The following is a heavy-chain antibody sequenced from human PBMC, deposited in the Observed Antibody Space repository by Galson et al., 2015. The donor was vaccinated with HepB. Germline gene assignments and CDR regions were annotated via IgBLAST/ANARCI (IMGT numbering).Heavy chain of an antibody. CDR2: IKSGTDAGTT. V-gene: IGHV3-15*01. CDR3: TTDNYGSESDGPAY. CDR1: GGTVRNAW. D-gene: IGHD3-10*01. Sequence: SLRLAGAASGGTVRNAWMTWVRQAPGKGLEWVGRIKSGTDAGTTDYAAPVKGRFTISRDDLKNTLFLHMSSLKTEDTAVYYCTTDNYGSESDGPAYWGQGTLVTVSS. J-gene: IGHJ4*02.